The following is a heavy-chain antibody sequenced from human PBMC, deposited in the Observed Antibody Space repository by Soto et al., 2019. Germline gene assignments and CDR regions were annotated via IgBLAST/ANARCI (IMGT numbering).Heavy chain of an antibody. Sequence: QVQLQQWGAGLLKPSETLSLTCAVYGGSFSGYYWSWIRQPPGNGLEWIGEINHSGSTNYNPSLKSRVTISVDTSKNQFSLKLSSVTAADTAVYYCARYCSGGSCSTYFDYWGQGTLVTVSS. CDR2: INHSGST. D-gene: IGHD2-15*01. J-gene: IGHJ4*02. CDR3: ARYCSGGSCSTYFDY. CDR1: GGSFSGYY. V-gene: IGHV4-34*01.